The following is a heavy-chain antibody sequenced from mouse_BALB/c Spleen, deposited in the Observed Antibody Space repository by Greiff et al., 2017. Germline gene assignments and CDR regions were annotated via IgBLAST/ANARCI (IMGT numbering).Heavy chain of an antibody. J-gene: IGHJ4*01. V-gene: IGHV5-17*02. CDR1: GFTFSSFG. CDR3: ASTIGPDAMDY. Sequence: EVMLVESGGGLVQPGGSRKLSCAASGFTFSSFGMHWVRQAPEKGLEWVAYISSGSSTIYYADTVKGRFTISRDNPKNTLFLQMTSLRSEDTAMYYCASTIGPDAMDYWGQGTSVTVSS. D-gene: IGHD1-1*02. CDR2: ISSGSSTI.